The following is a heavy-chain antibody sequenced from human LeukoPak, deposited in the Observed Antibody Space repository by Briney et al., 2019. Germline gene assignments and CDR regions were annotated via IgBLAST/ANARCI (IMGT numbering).Heavy chain of an antibody. Sequence: GGSLRLSCAASGFTFHTYWMHWVRQTPGKGPVWVSRINTDGNITTYADSVKGRFSISRDNAKNALYLQMNSLRAEDTAVFYCARELSGSISRHFDYWGQGTLVTVSS. CDR2: INTDGNIT. CDR1: GFTFHTYW. V-gene: IGHV3-74*01. J-gene: IGHJ4*02. CDR3: ARELSGSISRHFDY. D-gene: IGHD2-15*01.